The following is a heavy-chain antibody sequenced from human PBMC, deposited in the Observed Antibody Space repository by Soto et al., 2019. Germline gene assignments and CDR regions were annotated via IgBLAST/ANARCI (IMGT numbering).Heavy chain of an antibody. J-gene: IGHJ6*02. CDR3: ARDPGYSSGWYGFPYYYYGMDV. D-gene: IGHD6-19*01. Sequence: SQTLSLTCAISGDSVSSNSAAWNWIRQSPSRGLEWLGRTYYRSKWYNDYAVSVKSRITINPDTSKNQFSLQLNSVTPEDTAVYYCARDPGYSSGWYGFPYYYYGMDVWGQGTTVTVS. CDR2: TYYRSKWYN. CDR1: GDSVSSNSAA. V-gene: IGHV6-1*01.